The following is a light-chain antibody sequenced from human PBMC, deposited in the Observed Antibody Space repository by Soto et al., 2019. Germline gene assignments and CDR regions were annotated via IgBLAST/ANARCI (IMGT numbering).Light chain of an antibody. CDR2: GAS. J-gene: IGKJ4*01. CDR1: QSVDINF. Sequence: EIVLTQSPGTLSLSPGERATLSCKSSQSVDINFLAWYQQKRGQPPRLLIYGASSRATGIPDRFSGSGSGTDFTLTITRLEPEECAVYYCQHFGGSSLTFGGGTNIEIK. CDR3: QHFGGSSLT. V-gene: IGKV3-20*01.